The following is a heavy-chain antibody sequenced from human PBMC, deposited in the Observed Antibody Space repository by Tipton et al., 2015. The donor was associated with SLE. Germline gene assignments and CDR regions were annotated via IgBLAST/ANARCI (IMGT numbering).Heavy chain of an antibody. Sequence: SLRLSCAASGFTFSSYNMNWVRQAPGKGLEWVSYISSSSTIYYADSVKGRFTISRDNAKNSLYLQMNSLRAEDTAVYYCARGSSTIALGGEYFQHWGQGTLVTVSS. J-gene: IGHJ1*01. CDR2: ISSSSTI. D-gene: IGHD4/OR15-4a*01. CDR1: GFTFSSYN. CDR3: ARGSSTIALGGEYFQH. V-gene: IGHV3-48*01.